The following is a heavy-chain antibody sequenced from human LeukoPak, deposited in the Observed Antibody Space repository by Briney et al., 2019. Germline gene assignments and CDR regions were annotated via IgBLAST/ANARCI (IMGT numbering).Heavy chain of an antibody. Sequence: GGSLRLSCAASGFTFSSSWMSWVRQAPGKGLEWVANIKEDGGAKHYVDSVKGRFTISRDNAKNSLYLQMNSLRADDTAVYYCAKYSGGSTGFDYWGQGTLVTVSS. V-gene: IGHV3-7*01. D-gene: IGHD1-26*01. CDR2: IKEDGGAK. CDR1: GFTFSSSW. J-gene: IGHJ4*02. CDR3: AKYSGGSTGFDY.